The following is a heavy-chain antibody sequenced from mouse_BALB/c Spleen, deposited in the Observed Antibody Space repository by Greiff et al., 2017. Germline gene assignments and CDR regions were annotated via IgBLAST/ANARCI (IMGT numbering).Heavy chain of an antibody. CDR1: GFTFSSFG. Sequence: EVKLVESGGGLVQPGGSRTLSCAASGFTFSSFGMHWVRQAPEKGLEWVAYISSGSSTIYYADTVKGRFTISRDNPKNTLFLQMTSLRSEDTAMYYCARQAMDYWGQGTSVTVSS. J-gene: IGHJ4*01. CDR2: ISSGSSTI. V-gene: IGHV5-17*02. CDR3: ARQAMDY.